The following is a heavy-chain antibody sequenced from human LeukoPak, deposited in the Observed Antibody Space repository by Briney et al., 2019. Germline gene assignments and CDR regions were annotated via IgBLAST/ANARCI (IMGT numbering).Heavy chain of an antibody. CDR2: ISSSGSYI. D-gene: IGHD6-13*01. Sequence: GGSLRLSCAASGFTFSSYSMNWVRQAPGKGLEWVSSISSSGSYIYYADSVKGRFTISRDNAKNSLYLQMNSLRAEDTAVYYCARDIADERDYWGQGTLVTVSS. J-gene: IGHJ4*02. V-gene: IGHV3-21*01. CDR3: ARDIADERDY. CDR1: GFTFSSYS.